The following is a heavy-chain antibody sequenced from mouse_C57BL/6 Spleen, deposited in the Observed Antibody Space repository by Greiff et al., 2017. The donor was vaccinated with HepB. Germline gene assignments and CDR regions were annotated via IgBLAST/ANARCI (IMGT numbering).Heavy chain of an antibody. CDR2: IDPSDSYT. CDR1: GYTFTSYW. D-gene: IGHD1-1*01. Sequence: QVQLKQPGAELVMPGASVKLSCKASGYTFTSYWMHWVKQRPGQGLEWIGEIDPSDSYTNYNQKFKGKSTLTVDKSSSTAYMQLSSLTSEDSAVYYCARGGTYYYGSRGNYAMDYWGQGTSVTVSS. CDR3: ARGGTYYYGSRGNYAMDY. V-gene: IGHV1-69*01. J-gene: IGHJ4*01.